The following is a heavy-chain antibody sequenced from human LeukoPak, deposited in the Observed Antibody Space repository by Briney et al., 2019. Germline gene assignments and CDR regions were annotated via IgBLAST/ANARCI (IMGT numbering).Heavy chain of an antibody. J-gene: IGHJ4*02. CDR2: ISDGGGRT. D-gene: IGHD6-13*01. Sequence: GGSLRLSCGASGFTFSTYAMSWVRQAPRKGLEWVSGISDGGGRTFYAESVKGRFTVSRVNSKNTLYLRMNSLRAEDTAIYYCTKNEIRDDSGSWYAYWGLGTVATVSS. CDR3: TKNEIRDDSGSWYAY. CDR1: GFTFSTYA. V-gene: IGHV3-23*01.